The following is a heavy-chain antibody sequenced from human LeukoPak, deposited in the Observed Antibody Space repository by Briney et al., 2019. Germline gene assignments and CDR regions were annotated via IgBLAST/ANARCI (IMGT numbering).Heavy chain of an antibody. CDR2: IYYSGST. V-gene: IGHV4-59*12. D-gene: IGHD7-27*01. CDR1: GGSISSYY. J-gene: IGHJ4*02. CDR3: ARVELGMGSYYFDY. Sequence: SETLSLTCTVSGGSISSYYWSWIRQPPGKGLEWIGYIYYSGSTNYNPSLKSRVTISVDTSKNQFSLKLSSVTAADTAVYYCARVELGMGSYYFDYWGQGTLVTVSS.